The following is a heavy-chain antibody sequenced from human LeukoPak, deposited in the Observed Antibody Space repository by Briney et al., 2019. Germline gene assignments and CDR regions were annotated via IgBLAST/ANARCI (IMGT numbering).Heavy chain of an antibody. D-gene: IGHD3-10*01. CDR1: GGSISSHY. Sequence: SETLSLTCTVSGGSISSHYWSWIRQPPGKGLEGIGYISDSGSNVYNPSLKSRVTILGGTSKNQLSLKLSSVTAADTAVYYCARHATGSYSVPWLDPWGQGTLVTVSS. V-gene: IGHV4-59*08. CDR3: ARHATGSYSVPWLDP. J-gene: IGHJ5*02. CDR2: ISDSGSN.